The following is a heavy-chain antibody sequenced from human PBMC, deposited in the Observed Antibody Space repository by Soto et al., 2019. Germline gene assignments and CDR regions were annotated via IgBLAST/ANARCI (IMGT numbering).Heavy chain of an antibody. CDR2: TYYRSKWYN. CDR3: AREGVAGTDYYYYYGMDV. J-gene: IGHJ6*02. CDR1: GDSVSSNSAA. Sequence: SETLSLTCAISGDSVSSNSAAWNWIRQSPSRGLEWLGRTYYRSKWYNDYAVSVKSRITINPDTSKNQFSLQLNSVTPEDTAVYYCAREGVAGTDYYYYYGMDVWGQGTTVTAP. V-gene: IGHV6-1*01. D-gene: IGHD6-19*01.